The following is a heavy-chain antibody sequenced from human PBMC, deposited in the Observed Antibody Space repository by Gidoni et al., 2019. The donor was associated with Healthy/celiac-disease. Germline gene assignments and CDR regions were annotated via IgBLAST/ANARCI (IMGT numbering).Heavy chain of an antibody. CDR1: GFSLSTSGVG. CDR3: AHSLVVVAARPDYFDY. D-gene: IGHD2-15*01. J-gene: IGHJ4*02. V-gene: IGHV2-5*02. CDR2: IYWDDDK. Sequence: QITLKESGPTLVKPTQTLMLTCTFSGFSLSTSGVGVGWIRQPPGKALEWLALIYWDDDKRYSPSLKSRLTITKDTSKNQVVLTMTNMDPVDTATYYCAHSLVVVAARPDYFDYWGQGTLVTVSS.